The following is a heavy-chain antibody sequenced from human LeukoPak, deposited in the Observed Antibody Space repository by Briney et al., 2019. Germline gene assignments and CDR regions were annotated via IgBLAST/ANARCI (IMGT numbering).Heavy chain of an antibody. V-gene: IGHV3-23*01. CDR2: IRSTGAST. J-gene: IGHJ3*02. D-gene: IGHD3-10*01. CDR1: GFTFSAFA. CDR3: AKGALYGSGSYYSAFDI. Sequence: PGGSLRLSCAASGFTFSAFAMTWVRQAPGKGLEWVSTIRSTGASTYYADSVKGRFTISRDSSKNTLYLQMNILTAKDTAVYYCAKGALYGSGSYYSAFDIWGQGTMVTVSS.